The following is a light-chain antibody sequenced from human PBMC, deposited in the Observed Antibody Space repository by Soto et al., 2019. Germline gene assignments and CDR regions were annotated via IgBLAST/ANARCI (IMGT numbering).Light chain of an antibody. J-gene: IGKJ1*01. Sequence: EIVLTQSTGTLSLSPGERATLSCRASQSVSSSYLAWYQQKPGQAPRLLIYGASSRATGIPDRFSGSGSGTDVTLTISRLEPEDFAVYYCQQYGSSPGTFGQGTKVEIK. CDR3: QQYGSSPGT. CDR1: QSVSSSY. V-gene: IGKV3-20*01. CDR2: GAS.